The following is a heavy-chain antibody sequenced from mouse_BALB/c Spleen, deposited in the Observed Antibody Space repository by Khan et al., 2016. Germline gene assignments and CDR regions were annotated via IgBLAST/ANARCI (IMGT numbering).Heavy chain of an antibody. CDR2: IDPEKGNT. CDR1: GFNIKDYY. Sequence: EVQLQESGAELVRPGALVKLSCKASGFNIKDYYMHWVKQRPEQGLEWIGWIDPEKGNTLYDPKFQGKASITAATASNTAYLQLSSLTSEDTAVYYCASYGNYAMDYWGQGTSVTVSS. D-gene: IGHD2-10*02. V-gene: IGHV14-1*02. CDR3: ASYGNYAMDY. J-gene: IGHJ4*01.